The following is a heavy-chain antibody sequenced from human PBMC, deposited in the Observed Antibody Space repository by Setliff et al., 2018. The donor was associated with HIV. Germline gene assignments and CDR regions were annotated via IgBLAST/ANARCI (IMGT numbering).Heavy chain of an antibody. V-gene: IGHV4-4*09. D-gene: IGHD1-7*01. CDR3: ARHGTWNSQRFHFDY. CDR1: AVSIGGYS. J-gene: IGHJ4*02. CDR2: IYSTDTT. Sequence: SETLSLTCTVSAVSIGGYSWSWIRQSPGKGLEWIGSIYSTDTTNHNPSLESRVTISVDKSKNQFSLKLNSVTAADTAVYYCARHGTWNSQRFHFDYWGQGTSVTVS.